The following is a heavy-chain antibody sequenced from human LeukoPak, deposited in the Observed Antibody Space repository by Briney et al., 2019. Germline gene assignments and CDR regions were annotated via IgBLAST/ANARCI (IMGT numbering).Heavy chain of an antibody. D-gene: IGHD6-19*01. J-gene: IGHJ4*02. CDR3: ARNSHGYGSGWQQFNFDY. Sequence: SVKVSCKASGYTFTNYGITWVRQAPGQGLEWMGWINTYNGNTNYAQRLQGRVTMTTDISTSTAYMELRGLRSDDTAIYYCARNSHGYGSGWQQFNFDYWGQGTLVTVPP. CDR2: INTYNGNT. V-gene: IGHV1-18*01. CDR1: GYTFTNYG.